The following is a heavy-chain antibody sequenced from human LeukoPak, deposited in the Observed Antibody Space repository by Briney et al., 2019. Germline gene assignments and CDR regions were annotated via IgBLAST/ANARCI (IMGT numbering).Heavy chain of an antibody. CDR2: IYSGGST. J-gene: IGHJ6*02. Sequence: GGSLRLSCAASGFTVSSNYMSWVRQAPGKGLEWVSVIYSGGSTYYADSVKGRFTISRDNSKNTLYLQMNSLRAEDTAVYYCARDAPSQYYYYGMYVWGQGTTVTVSS. CDR3: ARDAPSQYYYYGMYV. V-gene: IGHV3-66*02. CDR1: GFTVSSNY.